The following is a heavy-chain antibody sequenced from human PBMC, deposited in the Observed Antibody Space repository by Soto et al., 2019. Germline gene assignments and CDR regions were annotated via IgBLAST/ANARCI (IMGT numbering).Heavy chain of an antibody. V-gene: IGHV4-34*01. D-gene: IGHD2-2*01. Sequence: QVQLQQWGAGLLKPSETLSLTCAVYGGSFSGYYWSWIRQPPGKGLEWIGEINHSGSTNYNPSLKSRVTTSVDTSKNHFSLKLRSVTAADTAVYYCASYPAAMGGVYNWFDPWGQGTLVTVSS. CDR2: INHSGST. J-gene: IGHJ5*02. CDR3: ASYPAAMGGVYNWFDP. CDR1: GGSFSGYY.